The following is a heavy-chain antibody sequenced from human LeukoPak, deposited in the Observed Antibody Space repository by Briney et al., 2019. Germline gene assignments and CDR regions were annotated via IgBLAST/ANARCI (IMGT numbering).Heavy chain of an antibody. CDR2: TNRDGSST. J-gene: IGHJ4*02. V-gene: IGHV3-74*01. CDR1: GFPASSNY. Sequence: GGPLGLPCAAFGFPASSNYMSWVRQPQGKGPVWVARTNRDGSSTAYADSVKGRFTISKDNAKNTLYLLMNSLRAEDTAVYYCARDSVEWYIFDYWGQGTLVTVSS. D-gene: IGHD3-3*01. CDR3: ARDSVEWYIFDY.